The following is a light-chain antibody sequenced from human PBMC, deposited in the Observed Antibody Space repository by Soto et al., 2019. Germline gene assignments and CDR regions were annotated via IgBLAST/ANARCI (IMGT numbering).Light chain of an antibody. CDR3: QQYGSSPIT. CDR1: QNVSSNL. V-gene: IGKV3-20*01. J-gene: IGKJ5*01. CDR2: GAS. Sequence: TVLTQSSCTLSWSPGERATLSCRASQNVSSNLLVWYQQQTGQAPRLLIYGASSRATGIPDRFSGSGSGTDFSLTIRRLEPEDAAVYYCQQYGSSPITFGQGTRLGL.